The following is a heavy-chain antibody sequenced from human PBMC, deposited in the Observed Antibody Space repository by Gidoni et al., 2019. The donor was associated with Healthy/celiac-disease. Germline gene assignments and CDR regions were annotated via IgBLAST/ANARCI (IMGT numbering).Heavy chain of an antibody. V-gene: IGHV3-23*01. J-gene: IGHJ6*02. CDR3: AKDLRALIYYGMDV. CDR2: ISGSGGST. Sequence: EVQLLESGGGLVQPGGSLRLSCAASGFTFSSYAMSLVRQAPGKGLEWVSAISGSGGSTYYADSVKGRFTISRDNSKNTLYLQMNSLRAEDTAVYYCAKDLRALIYYGMDVWGQGTTVTVSS. D-gene: IGHD1-26*01. CDR1: GFTFSSYA.